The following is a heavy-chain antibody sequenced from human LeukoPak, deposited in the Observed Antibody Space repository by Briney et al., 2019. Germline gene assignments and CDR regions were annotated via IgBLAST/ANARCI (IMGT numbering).Heavy chain of an antibody. D-gene: IGHD6-13*01. CDR3: ARAFPRIAVAGTSLWFDP. J-gene: IGHJ5*02. V-gene: IGHV1-2*02. CDR2: INPNSGGT. Sequence: GASVKVSCKASGYTFTGYYMYWVRQAPGQGLEWMGWINPNSGGTNYAQKFQGRVTMTRDTSISTAYMELSRLRSDDTAVYYCARAFPRIAVAGTSLWFDPWGQGTLVTVSS. CDR1: GYTFTGYY.